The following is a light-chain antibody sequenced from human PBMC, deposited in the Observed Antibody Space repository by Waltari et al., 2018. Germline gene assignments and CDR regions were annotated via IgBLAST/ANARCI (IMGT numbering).Light chain of an antibody. Sequence: DIVVTQSPLSLPVTPGEPASISCRSRQSLLHSNGFNYLYWYLQKQGQSPQLLIYLGSYRASGVPDRFSGSGSGTDFTLKISRVEAEDVGVYYCMQSLRALWTFGQGTKVEIK. V-gene: IGKV2-28*01. CDR1: QSLLHSNGFNY. J-gene: IGKJ1*01. CDR2: LGS. CDR3: MQSLRALWT.